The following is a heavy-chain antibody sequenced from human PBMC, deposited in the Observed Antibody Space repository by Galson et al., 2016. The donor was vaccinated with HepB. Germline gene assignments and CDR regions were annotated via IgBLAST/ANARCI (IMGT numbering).Heavy chain of an antibody. CDR2: INPNRGDT. J-gene: IGHJ4*02. CDR3: ARVLAYSGYDPVDF. D-gene: IGHD5-12*01. CDR1: GYTFSGYY. V-gene: IGHV1-2*02. Sequence: SVKVSCKASGYTFSGYYIHWVRQAPGQGLEWMGWINPNRGDTRYAQKFQGRVALTRDTSVSTAYMEMTRLRSGDTAVYYCARVLAYSGYDPVDFWGQGTLVTVSS.